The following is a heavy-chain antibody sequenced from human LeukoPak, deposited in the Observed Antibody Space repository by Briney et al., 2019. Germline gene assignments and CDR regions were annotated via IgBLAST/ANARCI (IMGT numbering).Heavy chain of an antibody. D-gene: IGHD1-26*01. V-gene: IGHV1-2*02. CDR2: INPNSGGT. J-gene: IGHJ4*02. CDR3: ARDLFSRSYHPFDY. Sequence: ASVKVSCKASGYTFAGYYMHWVRQAPGQGLEWMGWINPNSGGTNYAQKFQGRVTMTRDTSISTAYMELSRLTSDDTAVYYCARDLFSRSYHPFDYWGQGTLVTVSS. CDR1: GYTFAGYY.